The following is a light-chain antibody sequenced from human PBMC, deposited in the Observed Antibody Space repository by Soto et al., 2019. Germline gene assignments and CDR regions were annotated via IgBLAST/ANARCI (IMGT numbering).Light chain of an antibody. J-gene: IGLJ2*01. CDR1: SSDVGGYKY. CDR3: SSYAGSNNVV. Sequence: QSALTQPPSASGSPGQSVTISCTGTSSDVGGYKYVSWYQQHPGKAPKLMTYEVSNRPSGVPDRFSGSKSGNTASLTVSGLQAEDEADYYCSSYAGSNNVVFGGGTKLTVL. V-gene: IGLV2-8*01. CDR2: EVS.